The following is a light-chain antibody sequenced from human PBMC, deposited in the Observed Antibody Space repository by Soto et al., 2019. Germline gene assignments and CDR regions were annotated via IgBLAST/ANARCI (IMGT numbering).Light chain of an antibody. CDR3: QQRSNWPPSIT. Sequence: EIVLTQSPATLSLSPGERATLSCRASQSVSSYLAWYQQKPGQAPRLLIYDASNRATCIPARFSGSGSGTDFTLTISSLEPEDFARYYCQQRSNWPPSITFGQGTRLEIK. V-gene: IGKV3-11*01. J-gene: IGKJ5*01. CDR1: QSVSSY. CDR2: DAS.